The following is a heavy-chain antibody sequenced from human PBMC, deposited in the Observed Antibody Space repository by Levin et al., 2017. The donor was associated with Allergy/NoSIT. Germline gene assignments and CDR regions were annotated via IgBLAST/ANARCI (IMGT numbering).Heavy chain of an antibody. Sequence: ETLSLTCAASGFTFSGAWMHWVRQGPGKGLEWVGRVKSKVDGETTDYGAPVKGRFFMSRDESRENFYLEMNSLKPEDTAVYYCSSDLPTRGVGELDYWGQGTHVTVSS. CDR2: VKSKVDGETT. CDR3: SSDLPTRGVGELDY. V-gene: IGHV3-15*01. J-gene: IGHJ4*02. CDR1: GFTFSGAW. D-gene: IGHD1-26*01.